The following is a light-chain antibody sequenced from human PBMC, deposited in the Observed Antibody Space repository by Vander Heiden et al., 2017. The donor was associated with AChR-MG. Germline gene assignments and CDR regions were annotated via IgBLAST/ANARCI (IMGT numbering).Light chain of an antibody. CDR3: QQYDGTPQT. CDR1: QSVSYSSNNKNY. CDR2: WAS. Sequence: GSLGERATINCKSSQSVSYSSNNKNYLAWYQQKPGQPPKLLIYWASTRESGVPDRISGSGSGTDFTLTISMLHAEDVAVYYCQQYDGTPQTFGQGTRVEIK. J-gene: IGKJ1*01. V-gene: IGKV4-1*01.